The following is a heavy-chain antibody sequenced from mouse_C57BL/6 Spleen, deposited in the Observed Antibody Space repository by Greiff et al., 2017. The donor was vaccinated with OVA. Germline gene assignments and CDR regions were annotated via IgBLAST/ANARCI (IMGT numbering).Heavy chain of an antibody. Sequence: VQLQQPGAELVKPGASVKMSCKASGYTFTSYWITWVKQRPGQGLEWIGDIYPGSGSTNYNEKFKSKATLTVDTSSSTAYMQLSSLTSEDSAVYYCASGRYDDDSSYAMDYWGQGTSVTVSS. V-gene: IGHV1-55*01. J-gene: IGHJ4*01. CDR2: IYPGSGST. CDR3: ASGRYDDDSSYAMDY. CDR1: GYTFTSYW. D-gene: IGHD2-4*01.